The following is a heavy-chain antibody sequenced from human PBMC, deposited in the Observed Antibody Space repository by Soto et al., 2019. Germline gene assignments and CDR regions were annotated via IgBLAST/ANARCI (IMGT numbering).Heavy chain of an antibody. D-gene: IGHD2-15*01. CDR3: AGDNVVVNPIRYYHYGMDV. J-gene: IGHJ6*02. V-gene: IGHV4-34*01. CDR1: GGPFSRYY. CDR2: IHHSGNA. Sequence: SETLSLTCGVHGGPFSRYYWTWIRQTPGKGLEWIGEIHHSGNANYNPALRSRVSLSVDTSKNQFSLKLTSVTVADTATYYCAGDNVVVNPIRYYHYGMDVWGQGTTVTVSS.